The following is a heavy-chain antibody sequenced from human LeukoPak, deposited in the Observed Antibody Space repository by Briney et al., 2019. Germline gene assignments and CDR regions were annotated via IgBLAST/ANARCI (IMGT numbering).Heavy chain of an antibody. Sequence: SETLSLTCTVSGGSISSSSYYWGWIRQPPGTGLEWIGSIHYRGSTYYTSSLKSRVIISVDASKNQFSLKLTSATAADTAVYYCATDFDTTGLQGFDPWGQGTLVTVSS. CDR2: IHYRGST. CDR3: ATDFDTTGLQGFDP. D-gene: IGHD2/OR15-2a*01. V-gene: IGHV4-39*02. J-gene: IGHJ5*02. CDR1: GGSISSSSYY.